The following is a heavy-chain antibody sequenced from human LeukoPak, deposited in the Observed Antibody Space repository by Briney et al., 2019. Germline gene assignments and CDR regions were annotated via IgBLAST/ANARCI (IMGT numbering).Heavy chain of an antibody. Sequence: ASVTVSCRASGYTFTGHFLHWVRQAPGQGLEWMAWIDPNDGDTHYAQNFQGRITVTRDTSISTVYMELSRLTSDDTAVYYCAREYSASEHWGQGTLVTVSS. CDR3: AREYSASEH. V-gene: IGHV1-2*02. CDR1: GYTFTGHF. CDR2: IDPNDGDT. J-gene: IGHJ1*01. D-gene: IGHD4-11*01.